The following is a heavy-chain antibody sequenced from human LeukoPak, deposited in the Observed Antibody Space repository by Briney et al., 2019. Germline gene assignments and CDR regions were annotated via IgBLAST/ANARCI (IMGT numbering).Heavy chain of an antibody. CDR1: GGSFSGYY. D-gene: IGHD3-10*01. V-gene: IGHV4-34*01. Sequence: PSETLSLTCAAYGGSFSGYYWSWIRQPPGKGLEWIGEINHSGSTNYNPSLKSRVTISVDTSKNQFSLKLSSVTAADTAVYYCARGQIPVRGYHFDYWGQGTLVTVSS. CDR3: ARGQIPVRGYHFDY. J-gene: IGHJ4*02. CDR2: INHSGST.